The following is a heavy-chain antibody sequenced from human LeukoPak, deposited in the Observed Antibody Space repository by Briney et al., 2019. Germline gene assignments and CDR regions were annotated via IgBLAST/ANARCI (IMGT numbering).Heavy chain of an antibody. Sequence: GGSLRLSCAASGFSFSSYWMHWVRQAPGKGLVWVSRLNTDGSSTNYADSVKGRFTISRDNAKNTLYLQMNSLRAEDTAVYYCARDLSRTGTIDYWGQGTLVTVSS. CDR3: ARDLSRTGTIDY. CDR2: LNTDGSST. J-gene: IGHJ4*02. CDR1: GFSFSSYW. D-gene: IGHD1-1*01. V-gene: IGHV3-74*01.